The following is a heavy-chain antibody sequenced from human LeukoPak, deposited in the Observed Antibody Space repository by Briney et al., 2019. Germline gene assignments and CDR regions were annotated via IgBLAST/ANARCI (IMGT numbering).Heavy chain of an antibody. CDR2: INSDGSST. Sequence: LPGGSLRLSCAASGFTVSSNYMSWVRQAPGKGLVWVSRINSDGSSTSYADSVKGRFTISRDNAKNTLYLQMNSLRAEDTAVYYCARGASWSASIAAAGGNWFDPWGQGTLVTVSS. CDR1: GFTVSSNY. J-gene: IGHJ5*02. D-gene: IGHD6-13*01. V-gene: IGHV3-74*01. CDR3: ARGASWSASIAAAGGNWFDP.